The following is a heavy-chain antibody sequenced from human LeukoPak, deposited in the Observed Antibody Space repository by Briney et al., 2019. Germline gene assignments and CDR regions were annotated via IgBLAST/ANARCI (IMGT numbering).Heavy chain of an antibody. D-gene: IGHD6-13*01. CDR3: ARGLSSSWLSNWFDP. CDR1: GGTFSSYA. Sequence: GASVKVSCKASGGTFSSYAISWVRQAPGQGLEWMGGIIPIFGTANYAQKFQGRVTITADESTSTAYMELSSLRSEDTAVYYCARGLSSSWLSNWFDPWGQGTLVTVSS. J-gene: IGHJ5*02. V-gene: IGHV1-69*13. CDR2: IIPIFGTA.